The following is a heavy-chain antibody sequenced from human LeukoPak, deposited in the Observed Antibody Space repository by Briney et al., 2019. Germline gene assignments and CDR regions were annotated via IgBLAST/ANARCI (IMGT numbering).Heavy chain of an antibody. CDR1: GSTFSSYA. J-gene: IGHJ2*01. D-gene: IGHD2/OR15-2a*01. CDR2: ISYDGSNK. Sequence: PGGSLRLSCAASGSTFSSYAMHWVRQAPGKGLEWVAVISYDGSNKYYADSVKGRFTISRDNSKNTLYLQMNSLRAEDTAVYYCAREIWWYFDLWGRGTLVTVSS. CDR3: AREIWWYFDL. V-gene: IGHV3-30*04.